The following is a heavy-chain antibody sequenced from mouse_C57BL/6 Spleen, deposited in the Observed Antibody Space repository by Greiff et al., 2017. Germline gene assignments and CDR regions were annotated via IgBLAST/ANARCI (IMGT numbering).Heavy chain of an antibody. CDR3: VRQGYYYGSSYEGYFDV. Sequence: GGGLVQPKGSLKLSCAASGFSFNTYAMNWVRQAPGKGLEWVARIRSKSNNYATYYADSVKDRFTISGDDSESMLYLQMNNLKTEDTAMYYCVRQGYYYGSSYEGYFDVWGTGTTVTVSS. J-gene: IGHJ1*03. V-gene: IGHV10-1*01. CDR2: IRSKSNNYAT. D-gene: IGHD1-1*01. CDR1: GFSFNTYA.